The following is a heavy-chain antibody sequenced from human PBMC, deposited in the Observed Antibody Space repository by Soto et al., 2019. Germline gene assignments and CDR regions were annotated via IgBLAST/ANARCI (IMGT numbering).Heavy chain of an antibody. CDR3: ARDRGPYDSSGYSFDY. D-gene: IGHD3-22*01. Sequence: PSETRSLTCTVSGGSISSFYWSWIRQPPGKGLEWIGYIYYSGSTNYNPSLKSRVTISVDTSKNQFSLKLSSVTAADTAVYYCARDRGPYDSSGYSFDYWGQGTLVTVSS. CDR2: IYYSGST. V-gene: IGHV4-59*01. J-gene: IGHJ4*02. CDR1: GGSISSFY.